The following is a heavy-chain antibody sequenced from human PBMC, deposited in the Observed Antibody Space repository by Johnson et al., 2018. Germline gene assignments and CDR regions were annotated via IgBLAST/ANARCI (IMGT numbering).Heavy chain of an antibody. CDR1: GFPFSSYA. CDR2: ISGSGGST. CDR3: AKDILTTVTTQNAFDI. Sequence: LVESWGGLVQPGGSLRLSCAASGFPFSSYAMSWVRQAPGKGLEWVSAISGSGGSTYYADSGKGRFTISRDNSKNTLYLQMNSLRAEDTALYYCAKDILTTVTTQNAFDIWGQGTM. J-gene: IGHJ3*02. V-gene: IGHV3-23*04. D-gene: IGHD4-17*01.